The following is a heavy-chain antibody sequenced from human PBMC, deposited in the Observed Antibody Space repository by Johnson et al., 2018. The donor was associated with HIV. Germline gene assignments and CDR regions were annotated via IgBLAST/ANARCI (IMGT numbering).Heavy chain of an antibody. V-gene: IGHV3-11*01. Sequence: QVQLVESGGGLVKPGGSLRLSCAASGFIFSDYYMTWFRQAPGKGLEWVSYISTITNTVFYAGSVKGRFTISRDNAKNSLYLQMNSLRAEDTALYYCARRDGFDYGNAFDIWGQGTMVTVSS. CDR1: GFIFSDYY. J-gene: IGHJ3*02. D-gene: IGHD5-12*01. CDR3: ARRDGFDYGNAFDI. CDR2: ISTITNTV.